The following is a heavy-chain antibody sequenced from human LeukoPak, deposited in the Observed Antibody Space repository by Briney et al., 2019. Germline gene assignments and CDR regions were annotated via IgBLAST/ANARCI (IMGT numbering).Heavy chain of an antibody. CDR1: GYTFTSYY. V-gene: IGHV1-46*01. D-gene: IGHD6-13*01. CDR3: ARVAQPVPATYYFDY. Sequence: ASVEVSCKASGYTFTSYYMHWVRQAPGQGLEWMGIINPSGGSTSYAQKFQGRVTMTRDTSTSTAYMELSSLRSEDTAVYYCARVAQPVPATYYFDYWGQGTLVTVSS. J-gene: IGHJ4*02. CDR2: INPSGGST.